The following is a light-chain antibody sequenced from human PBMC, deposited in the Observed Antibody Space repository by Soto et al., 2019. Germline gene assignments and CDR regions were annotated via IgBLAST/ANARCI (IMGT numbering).Light chain of an antibody. CDR1: QSVSSC. CDR2: DAS. Sequence: EIVFTQAPATLSLSPGERATLSCRASQSVSSCLAWYQQKPGQAPRLLIYDASNRATGIPARFSGSGSGTDFTLTISSLEPEDFAVYSCQQRGNWPPTWTFGQGTKVEIK. V-gene: IGKV3-11*01. CDR3: QQRGNWPPTWT. J-gene: IGKJ1*01.